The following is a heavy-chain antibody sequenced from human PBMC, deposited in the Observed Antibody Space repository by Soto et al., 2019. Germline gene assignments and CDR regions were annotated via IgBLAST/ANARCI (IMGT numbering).Heavy chain of an antibody. V-gene: IGHV4-59*08. D-gene: IGHD3-10*01. CDR3: ARHAKPLGTMVRGVITRFDY. CDR1: GGSISSYY. CDR2: IYYSGST. Sequence: PSETLSLTCTVSGGSISSYYWSWIRQPPGKGLEWIGYIYYSGSTNYNPSLKSRVTISVDTSKNQFSLKLSSVTAADTAVYYCARHAKPLGTMVRGVITRFDYWGQGTLVTVSS. J-gene: IGHJ4*02.